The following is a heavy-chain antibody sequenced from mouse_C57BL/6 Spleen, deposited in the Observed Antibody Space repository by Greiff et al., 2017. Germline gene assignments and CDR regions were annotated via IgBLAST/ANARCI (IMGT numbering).Heavy chain of an antibody. CDR1: GYTFTSYW. J-gene: IGHJ2*01. D-gene: IGHD3-2*02. CDR2: IDPSDSYT. Sequence: QVQLQQPGAELVMPGASVKLSCKASGYTFTSYWMHWVKQRPGQGLEWIGEIDPSDSYTNYNQKFKGKSTLTVDQSSSTAYMQLSSLTSEDSAVYYCATQAKDFDYWGQGTTLTVSS. CDR3: ATQAKDFDY. V-gene: IGHV1-69*01.